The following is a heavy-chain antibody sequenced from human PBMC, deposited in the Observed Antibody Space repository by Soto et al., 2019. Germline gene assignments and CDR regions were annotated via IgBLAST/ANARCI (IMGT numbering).Heavy chain of an antibody. V-gene: IGHV4-30-2*01. Sequence: QLQLQESGSGLVKPSQTLSLTCAVSGGSISSGGYSWSWIRQPPGKGLEWIGYIYHSGSTYYNPSLKSLVTISVDRSKNQFSLKLSSVTAADTAVYYCARDGGYGGSAGYFDLWGRGTLVTVSS. CDR3: ARDGGYGGSAGYFDL. CDR2: IYHSGST. D-gene: IGHD2-15*01. J-gene: IGHJ2*01. CDR1: GGSISSGGYS.